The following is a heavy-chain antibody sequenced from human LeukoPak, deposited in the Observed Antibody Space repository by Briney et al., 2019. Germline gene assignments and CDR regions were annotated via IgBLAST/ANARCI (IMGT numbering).Heavy chain of an antibody. J-gene: IGHJ4*02. Sequence: GGSLRLSCTVSGFTFSGSSMHWLRQAPGQGLEWVATISYDGNSEYYRDSVKGRFAVSRVNSKNTLYLQMQSLRHEDTAVYFCARPGDSPFDHWGRGTLVTVSS. CDR3: ARPGDSPFDH. V-gene: IGHV3-30*09. D-gene: IGHD5-18*01. CDR2: ISYDGNSE. CDR1: GFTFSGSS.